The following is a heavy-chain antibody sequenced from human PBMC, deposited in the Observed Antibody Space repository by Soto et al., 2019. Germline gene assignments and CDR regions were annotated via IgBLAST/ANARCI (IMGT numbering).Heavy chain of an antibody. CDR2: INSDGSST. CDR3: ARAHLYYGPDY. CDR1: GFTFSSYW. V-gene: IGHV3-74*01. J-gene: IGHJ4*02. Sequence: GGSLRLSCAASGFTFSSYWMHWVRQAPGKGLVWVSRINSDGSSTSYADSVKGRFTISRDNAKNTLYLQMNSLRAEDTAVYYCARAHLYYGPDYWGQGTLVTVSS. D-gene: IGHD4-17*01.